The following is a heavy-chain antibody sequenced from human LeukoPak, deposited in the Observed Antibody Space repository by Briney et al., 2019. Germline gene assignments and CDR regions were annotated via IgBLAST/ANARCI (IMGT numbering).Heavy chain of an antibody. Sequence: GASVKVSCKASGYTFTSYGISWVRQAPGQGLEWMGWISAYNGNTNYAQKLQGRVTMTTDTSTSTAYMELRSLRSDDTAVYYCARDLAYSGYEVGIFNYYYYMDVWGKGTTVTVSS. CDR2: ISAYNGNT. CDR1: GYTFTSYG. D-gene: IGHD5-12*01. CDR3: ARDLAYSGYEVGIFNYYYYMDV. V-gene: IGHV1-18*01. J-gene: IGHJ6*03.